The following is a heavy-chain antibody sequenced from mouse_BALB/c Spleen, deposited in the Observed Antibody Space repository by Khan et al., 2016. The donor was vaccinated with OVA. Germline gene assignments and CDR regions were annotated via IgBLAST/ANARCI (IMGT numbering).Heavy chain of an antibody. J-gene: IGHJ3*01. Sequence: EVELVESGGDLVKPGGSLKLSCAASGFTFSTYGMSWVRQAPDKRLEWVATGSTGGSYTYSPDSVKGRFTISRDNAKNTLYLQMSGLRSEDTAMFYCTRLAYYYDSEGFAYWGQGTLVTVSA. CDR3: TRLAYYYDSEGFAY. D-gene: IGHD1-1*01. CDR2: GSTGGSYT. V-gene: IGHV5-6*01. CDR1: GFTFSTYG.